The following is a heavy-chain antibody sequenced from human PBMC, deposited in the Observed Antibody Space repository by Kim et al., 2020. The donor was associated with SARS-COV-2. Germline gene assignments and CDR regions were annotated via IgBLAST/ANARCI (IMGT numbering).Heavy chain of an antibody. Sequence: TYYADSVRGRFTTSRNNSKNPMYLQMNSLRAEDTAVYYCAKKAQGMDVWGQGTTVTVSS. CDR2: T. CDR3: AKKAQGMDV. V-gene: IGHV3-23*01. J-gene: IGHJ6*02.